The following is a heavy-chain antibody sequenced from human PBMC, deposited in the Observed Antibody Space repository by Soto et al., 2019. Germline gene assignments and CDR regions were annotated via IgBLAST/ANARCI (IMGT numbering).Heavy chain of an antibody. V-gene: IGHV3-23*01. D-gene: IGHD6-19*01. CDR2: ISGSSSST. CDR1: GFTFSSYV. Sequence: GGSLRLSCAASGFTFSSYVMSWVRQAPGKGLEWVSGISGSSSSTYYADSVKGRFTISRDNSKNTLYLQMNSLRAEDTAVYYCAKVRGWYSRMYYFDYWGQGTLVTVSS. CDR3: AKVRGWYSRMYYFDY. J-gene: IGHJ4*02.